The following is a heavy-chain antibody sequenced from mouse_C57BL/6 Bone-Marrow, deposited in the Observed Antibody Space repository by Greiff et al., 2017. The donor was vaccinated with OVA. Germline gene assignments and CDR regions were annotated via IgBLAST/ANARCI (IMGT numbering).Heavy chain of an antibody. CDR1: GYSFTDYN. CDR2: INPNYGTT. J-gene: IGHJ3*01. Sequence: EVKLMESGPELVKPGASVKISCKASGYSFTDYNMNWVKQSNGKSLEWIGVINPNYGTTSYNQKFKGKATLTVDQSSSTAYMQLNSLTSEDSAVYYCAATAQAIPWFAYWGQGTLVTVSA. D-gene: IGHD3-2*02. V-gene: IGHV1-39*01. CDR3: AATAQAIPWFAY.